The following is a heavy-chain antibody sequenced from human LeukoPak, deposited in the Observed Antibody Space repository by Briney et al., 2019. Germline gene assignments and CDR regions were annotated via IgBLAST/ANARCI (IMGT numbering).Heavy chain of an antibody. CDR3: ARGPGLVVVGTEYFQH. V-gene: IGHV1-69*05. CDR2: IIPIFGTA. Sequence: SVKVSCKASGGTFSGYAISWVRQAPGQGLEWMGRIIPIFGTANYAQKFQGRVTITTDESTSTAYMELSSLRSEYTAVYYCARGPGLVVVGTEYFQHWGQGTLVTVSS. J-gene: IGHJ1*01. D-gene: IGHD3-22*01. CDR1: GGTFSGYA.